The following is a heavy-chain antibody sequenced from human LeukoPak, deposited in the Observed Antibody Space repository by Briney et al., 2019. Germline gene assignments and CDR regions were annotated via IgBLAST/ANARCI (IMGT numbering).Heavy chain of an antibody. D-gene: IGHD3/OR15-3a*01. CDR2: IYSGGTT. CDR3: AREPGTDYWKYYFDY. J-gene: IGHJ4*02. Sequence: PGGSLRLSCAASGFTVSSNYMSWVRQAPGMGLEWVSVIYSGGTTYYADSVKGRFTISRDNSKNMLYLQMNSLRAEDTAVYYCAREPGTDYWKYYFDYWGQGTLVTVSS. CDR1: GFTVSSNY. V-gene: IGHV3-53*01.